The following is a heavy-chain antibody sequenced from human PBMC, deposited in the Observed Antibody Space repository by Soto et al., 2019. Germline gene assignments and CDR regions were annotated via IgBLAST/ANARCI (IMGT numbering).Heavy chain of an antibody. CDR2: ISGSGGST. V-gene: IGHV3-23*01. D-gene: IGHD6-19*01. CDR1: GFTFSHYG. Sequence: GGSLRLSCAASGFTFSHYGMSWVRQAQGKGLEWVSAISGSGGSTYYADSVKGRFTISRDNSKNTLYLQMNSLRAEDTAVYYCAKELHTSSGWSQVIYWGQGTLVTVSS. J-gene: IGHJ4*02. CDR3: AKELHTSSGWSQVIY.